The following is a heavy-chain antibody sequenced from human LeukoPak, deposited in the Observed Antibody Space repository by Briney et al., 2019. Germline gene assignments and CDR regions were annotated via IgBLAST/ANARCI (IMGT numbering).Heavy chain of an antibody. Sequence: SETLSLTCAVSDSSISSGYFWGWIRQPPGKGLEWIGTLYHSGSTYYNPSLKSRVAISLDTSKTQFSLKLSYVTAADTALYYCATLLSDYGTHYFDSWGQGVLVTVSS. D-gene: IGHD4-17*01. J-gene: IGHJ4*02. CDR1: DSSISSGYF. CDR3: ATLLSDYGTHYFDS. CDR2: LYHSGST. V-gene: IGHV4-38-2*01.